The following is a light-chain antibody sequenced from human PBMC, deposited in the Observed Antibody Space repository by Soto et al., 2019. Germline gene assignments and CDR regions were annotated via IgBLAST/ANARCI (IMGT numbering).Light chain of an antibody. CDR2: STS. V-gene: IGLV7-43*01. CDR1: TGAVTSGYY. CDR3: LLYYGGAQLV. J-gene: IGLJ2*01. Sequence: QAVVTQEPSLTVSPGGTVTLTCASSTGAVTSGYYPNWFQQKPGQAPSALIYSTSNKHSWTPARFSGSLLGCNASLTLSGVQSEDEAEYYCLLYYGGAQLVFGGGTKVTVL.